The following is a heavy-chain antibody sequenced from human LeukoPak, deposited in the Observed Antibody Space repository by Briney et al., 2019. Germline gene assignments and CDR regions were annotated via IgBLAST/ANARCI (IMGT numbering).Heavy chain of an antibody. CDR2: INTDGSST. D-gene: IGHD3-3*01. V-gene: IGHV3-74*01. J-gene: IGHJ6*03. CDR1: GFTFSSYW. CDR3: ARVWSGDLGYYYYYMDV. Sequence: GGSLRLSCAASGFTFSSYWMHWVRQAPGKGLVWVSRINTDGSSTSYADSVKGRFTISRDNAKNTLYLQMNSLRAEDTAVYYCARVWSGDLGYYYYYMDVWGKGTTVTVSS.